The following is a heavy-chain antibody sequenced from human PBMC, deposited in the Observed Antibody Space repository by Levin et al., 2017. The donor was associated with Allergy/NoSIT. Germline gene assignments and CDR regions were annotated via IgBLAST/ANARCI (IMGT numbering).Heavy chain of an antibody. V-gene: IGHV3-33*01. D-gene: IGHD5-18*01. CDR2: IWYDGSNK. J-gene: IGHJ4*02. CDR3: ASGTMDTALGIATAFDY. CDR1: AFNFSSYG. Sequence: GGSLRLSCAASAFNFSSYGMHWVRQAPGKGLEWVAVIWYDGSNKFYADSVRGRFTISRDNSENTLYLQMNSLRAEDTAVYYCASGTMDTALGIATAFDYWGQGTLVTVSS.